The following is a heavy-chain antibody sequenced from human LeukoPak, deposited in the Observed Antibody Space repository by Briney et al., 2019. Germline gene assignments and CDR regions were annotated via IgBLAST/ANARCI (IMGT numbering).Heavy chain of an antibody. D-gene: IGHD3-22*01. J-gene: IGHJ4*02. CDR1: GFTFSSYA. CDR3: ARDWGEVITTPFDY. V-gene: IGHV3-30-3*01. Sequence: PVRSLRLSCAASGFTFSSYAMHWVRQAPGKGLEWVAVISYDGSNKYYADSVKGRFTISRDNSKNTLYLQMNSLRAEDTAVYYCARDWGEVITTPFDYWGQGTLVTVSS. CDR2: ISYDGSNK.